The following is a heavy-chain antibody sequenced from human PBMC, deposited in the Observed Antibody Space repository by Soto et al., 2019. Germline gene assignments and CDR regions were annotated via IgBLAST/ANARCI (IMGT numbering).Heavy chain of an antibody. J-gene: IGHJ4*02. CDR3: THGSFFRGAHFDY. V-gene: IGHV2-5*02. D-gene: IGHD3-10*01. CDR2: IHWDDDK. CDR1: GFSLSTTGVA. Sequence: KESGPTVLKPTQTLTLTCSFSGFSLSTTGVAVAWVRQPPGKALEWLALIHWDDDKRYYPSLKSRVTIAKDTSKNQVVLTMTNVDPADSGTYYCTHGSFFRGAHFDYWGQGMLVTVSS.